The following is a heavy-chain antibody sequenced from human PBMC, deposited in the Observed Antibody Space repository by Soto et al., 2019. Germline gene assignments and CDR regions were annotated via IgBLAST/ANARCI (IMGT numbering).Heavy chain of an antibody. CDR3: AREPRYCRGGSCSITGDAYDI. CDR2: ISNRGDT. J-gene: IGHJ3*02. Sequence: EVQLVESGGGLVQPGGSLRLSCTASGFIVSDTYVNWVRQAPGKGLEWVSVISNRGDTHYADSVRGRFSLSRDISDNTLHLPMNNLRVEDTAVYYCAREPRYCRGGSCSITGDAYDIWGQGTMVTASS. D-gene: IGHD2-15*01. CDR1: GFIVSDTY. V-gene: IGHV3-66*01.